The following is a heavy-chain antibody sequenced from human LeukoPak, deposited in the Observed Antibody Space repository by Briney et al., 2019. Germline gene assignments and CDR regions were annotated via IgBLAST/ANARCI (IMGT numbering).Heavy chain of an antibody. J-gene: IGHJ4*02. V-gene: IGHV1-2*04. CDR2: INPNSGGT. D-gene: IGHD3-10*01. CDR1: GYTFTGYY. CDR3: ARDGGPGGPYGFDY. Sequence: ASVKVSCKASGYTFTGYYMHWVRQAPGQGLEWMGWINPNSGGTNYAQKFQGWVTMTRDTSIGTAYMELSRLRSDDTAVYYCARDGGPGGPYGFDYWGQGTLVTVSS.